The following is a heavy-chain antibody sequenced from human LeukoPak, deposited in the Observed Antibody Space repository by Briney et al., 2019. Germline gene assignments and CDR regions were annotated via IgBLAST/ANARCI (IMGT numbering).Heavy chain of an antibody. Sequence: ASVKVSCKASGYTLTSYDINWVRQATGQGLEWMGWMNPNSGRTGYAQNFQGRITITRNTSISTAYMELSSLRYEDTAVYYCARGTPSGWYGTAYWGQGTLVTVSS. J-gene: IGHJ4*02. CDR3: ARGTPSGWYGTAY. CDR1: GYTLTSYD. V-gene: IGHV1-8*01. CDR2: MNPNSGRT. D-gene: IGHD6-19*01.